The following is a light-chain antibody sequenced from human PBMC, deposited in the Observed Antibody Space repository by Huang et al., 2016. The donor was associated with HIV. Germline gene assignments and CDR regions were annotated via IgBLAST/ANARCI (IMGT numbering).Light chain of an antibody. CDR1: PSIGTY. CDR3: QQRSNWPIT. Sequence: ELVLTQSPATLSLSPGERATLSCWASPSIGTYLAWYQHQPGQAPRLLIYDASNRATGIPARFSGTGSGTDFTLTISSLEPEDFAVYYCQQRSNWPITFGPGTKVDI. J-gene: IGKJ3*01. CDR2: DAS. V-gene: IGKV3-11*01.